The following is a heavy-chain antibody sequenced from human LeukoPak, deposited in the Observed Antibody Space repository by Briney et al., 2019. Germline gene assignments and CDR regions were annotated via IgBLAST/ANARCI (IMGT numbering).Heavy chain of an antibody. CDR2: ISWNSGSI. Sequence: PGGSLRLSCAASGFTFDDYAMHWVRQAPGKGLEWVSGISWNSGSIGYADSVKGRFTISRDNAKNSLYLQMNSLRAEDTALYYCAKDTALTVTTFFDYWGQGTLVTVSS. CDR1: GFTFDDYA. J-gene: IGHJ4*02. D-gene: IGHD4-17*01. V-gene: IGHV3-9*01. CDR3: AKDTALTVTTFFDY.